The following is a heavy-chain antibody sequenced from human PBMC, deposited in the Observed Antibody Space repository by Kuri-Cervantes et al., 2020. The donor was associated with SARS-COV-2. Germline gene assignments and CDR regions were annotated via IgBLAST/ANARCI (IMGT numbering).Heavy chain of an antibody. CDR2: IYYSGST. J-gene: IGHJ4*02. V-gene: IGHV4-39*01. Sequence: SETLSLTCTVSGGSISSSSYYWGWIRQPPGKGLEWIGSIYYSGSTYYNPSPKSRVTISVDTSKNQFSLKLSSVTAADTAVYYCARVIAAAGREGYWGQGTLVTVSS. D-gene: IGHD6-13*01. CDR1: GGSISSSSYY. CDR3: ARVIAAAGREGY.